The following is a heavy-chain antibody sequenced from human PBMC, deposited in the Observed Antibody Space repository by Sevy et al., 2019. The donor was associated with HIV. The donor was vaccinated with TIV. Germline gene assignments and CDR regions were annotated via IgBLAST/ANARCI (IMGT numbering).Heavy chain of an antibody. D-gene: IGHD3-10*01. V-gene: IGHV1-46*01. CDR2: INPSGGST. CDR1: GYTFTSYY. Sequence: ASVKVSCKASGYTFTSYYMHWVRQAPGQGLEWMGIINPSGGSTSYAQKFQGRVTMTRDTSTSTVYMELSSLRSEDTAGDYCARDLEGTMVRGVIESAFDYWGQGTLVTVSS. J-gene: IGHJ4*02. CDR3: ARDLEGTMVRGVIESAFDY.